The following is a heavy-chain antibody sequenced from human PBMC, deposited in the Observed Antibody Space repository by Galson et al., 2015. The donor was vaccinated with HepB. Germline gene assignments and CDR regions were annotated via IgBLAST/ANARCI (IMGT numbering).Heavy chain of an antibody. J-gene: IGHJ4*02. D-gene: IGHD6-19*01. CDR1: GYSFTNYW. CDR3: ASYGTIAVAGTAVDY. CDR2: IDPSDSYS. V-gene: IGHV5-10-1*01. Sequence: QSGAEVKKPGESLRISCKGSGYSFTNYWINWVRQMPGKGLEWMGRIDPSDSYSNYSPSFQGHVTISADKSISTAYLQWSSLKASDTAMYYCASYGTIAVAGTAVDYWGQGTLVTVSS.